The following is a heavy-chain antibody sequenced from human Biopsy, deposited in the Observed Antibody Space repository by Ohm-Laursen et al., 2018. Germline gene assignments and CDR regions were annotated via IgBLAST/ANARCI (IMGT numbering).Heavy chain of an antibody. D-gene: IGHD2/OR15-2a*01. V-gene: IGHV4-59*07. CDR3: ARATNSTGWPYYYFYGMDV. CDR1: GGSISSDY. Sequence: PSDTLSLTCTVSGGSISSDYWSWIRQTPGKGLEWIGYIYYSGSTNYNPPLKSRVTISVDTSKNQFSLRLNSVTAADTAVYYCARATNSTGWPYYYFYGMDVWGQGTTVTVSS. J-gene: IGHJ6*02. CDR2: IYYSGST.